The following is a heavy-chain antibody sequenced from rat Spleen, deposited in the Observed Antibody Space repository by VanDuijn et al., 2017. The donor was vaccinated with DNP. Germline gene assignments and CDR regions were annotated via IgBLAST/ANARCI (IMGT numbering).Heavy chain of an antibody. J-gene: IGHJ4*01. CDR3: ARSLATVVPTGAMDV. CDR1: GFSLTNYH. CDR2: IQSGGNT. V-gene: IGHV2-27*01. D-gene: IGHD1-3*01. Sequence: QVRLRESGPGLVQPSHTLSLTCTVSGFSLTNYHVHWVRQPPGKGLEWMGRIQSGGNTDYNSALKSRLSISRDTSQSQVFLKMNSVQTADSAMYFCARSLATVVPTGAMDVWGQGTSVTVSS.